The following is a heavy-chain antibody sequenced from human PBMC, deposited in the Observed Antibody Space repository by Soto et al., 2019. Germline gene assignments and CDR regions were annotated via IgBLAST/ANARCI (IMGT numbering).Heavy chain of an antibody. J-gene: IGHJ4*02. Sequence: QVPLQESGPGLVKPSETLSLTCTVSGGSISRDYYYWSWIRQPPGRGLEWIGYIYYSGRTYYNPSLKSRLIISVDTPKNRFSPGVTCVTAADTAVYYCARGGAIADFYFDSWGQGILVSVSS. CDR3: ARGGAIADFYFDS. CDR2: IYYSGRT. CDR1: GGSISRDYYY. D-gene: IGHD3-16*01. V-gene: IGHV4-30-4*01.